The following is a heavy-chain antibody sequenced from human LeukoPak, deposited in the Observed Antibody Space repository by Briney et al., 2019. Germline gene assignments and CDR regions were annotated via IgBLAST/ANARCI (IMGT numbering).Heavy chain of an antibody. Sequence: PGGSLRLSCAASGFTFSSYVMHWVHQAPGKGLEWVALISYDDGSNKYYADSVKGRFTISRDNSKNTLYLQMNSLRTEDTAVYYCARDVRQGYSYGFHYWGQGTLVTVSS. CDR2: ISYDDGSNK. J-gene: IGHJ4*02. D-gene: IGHD5-18*01. V-gene: IGHV3-30*04. CDR1: GFTFSSYV. CDR3: ARDVRQGYSYGFHY.